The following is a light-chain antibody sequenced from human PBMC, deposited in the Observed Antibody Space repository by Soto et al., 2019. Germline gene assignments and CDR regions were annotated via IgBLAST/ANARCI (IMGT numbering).Light chain of an antibody. CDR3: QQRSNWRGT. CDR2: DAS. V-gene: IGKV3-11*01. CDR1: QSINKY. Sequence: EIVLTQSPATLSFSPGERATRSCRASQSINKYLAWYQQKPGQAPRLLIYDASNRATGIPARFSGSGSGTDFTLTITSLEPEDFAVYYCQQRSNWRGTFGGGTKVEI. J-gene: IGKJ4*01.